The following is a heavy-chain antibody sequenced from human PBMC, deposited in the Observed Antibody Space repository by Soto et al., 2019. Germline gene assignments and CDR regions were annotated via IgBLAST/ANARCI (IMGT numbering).Heavy chain of an antibody. J-gene: IGHJ6*02. V-gene: IGHV1-69*13. CDR1: GGTFSSYA. D-gene: IGHD2-2*02. Sequence: SVKVSCKASGGTFSSYAISWLRQSPGQGLEWMGGIIPIFGTANYAQKFQGRVTITADESTSTAYMELSSLRSEDTAVYYCARGRIDLGYCSSTSCHTYYGMDVWGQGTTVTVSS. CDR2: IIPIFGTA. CDR3: ARGRIDLGYCSSTSCHTYYGMDV.